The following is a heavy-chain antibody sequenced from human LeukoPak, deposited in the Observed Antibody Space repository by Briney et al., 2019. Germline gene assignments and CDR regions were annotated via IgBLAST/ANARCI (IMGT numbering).Heavy chain of an antibody. Sequence: GGSLRLSCAASGFTFSSYSLNWVRQAPGKGLEWVSSISGSSSYISYADSMKGRFTISRDNAKNSLYLQMNSLRAEDTAVYYCARNYGPSYYYGLDVWGQATKVTVSS. D-gene: IGHD3-16*01. CDR1: GFTFSSYS. CDR3: ARNYGPSYYYGLDV. J-gene: IGHJ6*02. CDR2: ISGSSSYI. V-gene: IGHV3-21*01.